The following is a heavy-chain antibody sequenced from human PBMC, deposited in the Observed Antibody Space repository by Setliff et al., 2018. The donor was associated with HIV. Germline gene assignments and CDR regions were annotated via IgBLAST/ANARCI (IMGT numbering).Heavy chain of an antibody. CDR3: ARLRVSSSSQTFDH. J-gene: IGHJ4*02. D-gene: IGHD6-6*01. CDR1: GGPISNQY. V-gene: IGHV4-59*11. CDR2: IYYSGTT. Sequence: PSETLSLTCTVSGGPISNQYWSWIRQPQGKGLEWIGYIYYSGTTHYNPSLKSRVAMSVDTSKNQFSLDLTSVTPADTAVYYCARLRVSSSSQTFDHWGQGILVTVSS.